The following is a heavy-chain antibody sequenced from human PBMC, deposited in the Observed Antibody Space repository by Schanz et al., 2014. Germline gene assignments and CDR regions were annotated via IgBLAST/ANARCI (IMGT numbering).Heavy chain of an antibody. CDR2: VSRSTPDI. D-gene: IGHD3-3*01. J-gene: IGHJ4*02. CDR3: VRDSFFAIDY. V-gene: IGHV3-48*01. CDR1: TFTFDHYA. Sequence: EVQLLESGGGLVQPGGSLRLSCSASTFTFDHYAMTWVRQAPGKGLEWVSYVSRSTPDIYYADSVKGRFTMSRDNAKSSVFLQMNSLRAEDAAVYYCVRDSFFAIDYWGQGTLVNASS.